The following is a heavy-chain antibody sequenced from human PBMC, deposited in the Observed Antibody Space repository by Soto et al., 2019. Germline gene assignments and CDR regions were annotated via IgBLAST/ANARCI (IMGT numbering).Heavy chain of an antibody. D-gene: IGHD6-13*01. CDR3: AKDRGRATAGEYYYYGMDV. J-gene: IGHJ6*02. CDR1: GYTFTSYY. Sequence: QVQLVQSGAEVKKPGASVKVSCKASGYTFTSYYIHWVRQAPGQGLEWMGMINPSGGSTDYAQNFQGRVTMTRDPSTSTVYMELSCLRSDDTAVHYCAKDRGRATAGEYYYYGMDVWGQGNTVTVSS. CDR2: INPSGGST. V-gene: IGHV1-46*01.